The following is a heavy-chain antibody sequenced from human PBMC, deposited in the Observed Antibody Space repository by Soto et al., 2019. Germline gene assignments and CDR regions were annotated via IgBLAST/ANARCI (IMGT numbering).Heavy chain of an antibody. CDR2: INPSGGST. V-gene: IGHV1-46*01. Sequence: EASVKVSCKASGYTFISQYMHWVRQAPGQGLEWMGIINPSGGSTNYAQKFQGRVTMTRDTSTSTLYMEMSSLRSEDTAVYYCARGYFYYDSSGLGAFDIWGQGTMVTVSS. CDR1: GYTFISQY. D-gene: IGHD3-22*01. CDR3: ARGYFYYDSSGLGAFDI. J-gene: IGHJ3*02.